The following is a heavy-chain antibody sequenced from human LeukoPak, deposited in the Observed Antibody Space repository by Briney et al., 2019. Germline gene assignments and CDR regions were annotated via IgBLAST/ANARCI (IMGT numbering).Heavy chain of an antibody. CDR1: GFTFSNFW. CDR2: IKQDGSEK. D-gene: IGHD3-22*01. J-gene: IGHJ4*02. Sequence: PGGSLRLSCAASGFTFSNFWMNWVRQAPGKGLEWVARIKQDGSEKYYVDSVKGRFTMSRDNAKNSLYLQMNSLRAEDTAVYYCARGGRGPISMIVVVAPDYWGQGTLVTVSS. V-gene: IGHV3-7*01. CDR3: ARGGRGPISMIVVVAPDY.